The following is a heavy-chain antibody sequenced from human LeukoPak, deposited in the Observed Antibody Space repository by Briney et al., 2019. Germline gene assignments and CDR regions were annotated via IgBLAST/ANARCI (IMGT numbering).Heavy chain of an antibody. Sequence: GGSLRLSCAASGFTFSNYWMSWVRQAAGKVLEWVDNTKEDGSDKYYVDSVKGRFTISRDNAKNLLYLQMNSLRAEDTAVYYCARDCGGSCYPDVSDYWGQGTLVTVSS. CDR3: ARDCGGSCYPDVSDY. V-gene: IGHV3-7*01. D-gene: IGHD2-15*01. CDR2: TKEDGSDK. J-gene: IGHJ4*02. CDR1: GFTFSNYW.